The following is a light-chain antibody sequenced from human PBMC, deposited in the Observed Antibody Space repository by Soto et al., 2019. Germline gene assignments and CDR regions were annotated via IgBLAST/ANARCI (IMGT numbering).Light chain of an antibody. V-gene: IGKV3-11*01. CDR1: QSVTSL. J-gene: IGKJ1*01. CDR3: QPYYPQTA. CDR2: DAS. Sequence: SVGTLSLSTGKRATLSFRASQSVTSLLGQYHQKPGQALRLLIYDASYRATGIPARFSGSGSGTDFTLTISSLEADDFASCYWQPYYPQTAFGQGT.